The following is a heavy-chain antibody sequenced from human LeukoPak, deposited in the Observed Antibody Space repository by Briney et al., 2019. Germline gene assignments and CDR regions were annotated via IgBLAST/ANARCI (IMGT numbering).Heavy chain of an antibody. CDR2: IYPGDSDA. Sequence: PGGSLKISCKGSGYSFTNYWIGWVRQMPGKGLKWMGIIYPGDSDARYSPSFQGQVTISADKSISTAYLQWSSLKASDTAMYYCARLYANRWFGELFRPRYYYYMDVWGKGTTVTISS. V-gene: IGHV5-51*03. J-gene: IGHJ6*03. CDR3: ARLYANRWFGELFRPRYYYYMDV. D-gene: IGHD3-10*01. CDR1: GYSFTNYW.